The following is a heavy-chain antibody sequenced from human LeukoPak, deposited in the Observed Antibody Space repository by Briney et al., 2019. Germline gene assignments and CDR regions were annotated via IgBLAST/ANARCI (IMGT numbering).Heavy chain of an antibody. D-gene: IGHD3-3*01. Sequence: PSETLSLTCAVSGYSISSGYYWGWIRQPPGKGLGWIGSIYHSGSTYYNPSLKSRVTISVDTSKNQFSLKLSSVTAADTAVYYCARRITIFGVVVYFDYWGQGTLVTVSS. V-gene: IGHV4-38-2*01. CDR2: IYHSGST. J-gene: IGHJ4*02. CDR1: GYSISSGYY. CDR3: ARRITIFGVVVYFDY.